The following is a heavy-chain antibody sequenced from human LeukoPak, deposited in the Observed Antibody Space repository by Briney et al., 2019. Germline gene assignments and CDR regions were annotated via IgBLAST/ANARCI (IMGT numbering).Heavy chain of an antibody. CDR1: GFTFSNAW. CDR3: TTEGIAARPRTGWYYYYYMDV. D-gene: IGHD6-6*01. J-gene: IGHJ6*03. Sequence: PGGSLRLSCAASGFTFSNAWMSWVRQAPGKGLEWVGRIKSKTDGGTTDYAAPVKGRFTISRDDSKNTLYLQMNSLKTEDTAVYYCTTEGIAARPRTGWYYYYYMDVWGKGTTVTVSS. CDR2: IKSKTDGGTT. V-gene: IGHV3-15*01.